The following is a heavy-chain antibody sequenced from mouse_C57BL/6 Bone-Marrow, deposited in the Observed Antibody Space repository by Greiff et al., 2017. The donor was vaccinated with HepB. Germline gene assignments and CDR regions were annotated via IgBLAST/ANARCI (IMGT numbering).Heavy chain of an antibody. CDR3: ARCYGSSLYAMDY. CDR2: IDPEDGET. Sequence: VQLKESGAELVKPGASVKLSCTASGFNIKDYYMHWVKQRTEQGLEWIGRIDPEDGETKYAPKFQGKATITADTSSNTAYLQLSSLTSEDTAVYYCARCYGSSLYAMDYWGQGTSVTVSS. J-gene: IGHJ4*01. CDR1: GFNIKDYY. D-gene: IGHD1-1*01. V-gene: IGHV14-2*01.